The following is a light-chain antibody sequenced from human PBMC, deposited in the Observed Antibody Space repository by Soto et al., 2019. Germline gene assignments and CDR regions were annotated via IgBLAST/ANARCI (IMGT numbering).Light chain of an antibody. CDR3: SSFTSSNSEV. CDR1: SSDVGLYTY. V-gene: IGLV2-14*01. CDR2: EVT. Sequence: QSVLAHPASVSGSPGQSITISCTVTSSDVGLYTYVSWYQQHPGKAPKLLIYEVTNRPSGVSHRFSGSKSGSTASLTISGLQADDEADYFCSSFTSSNSEVFGTGTKVTVL. J-gene: IGLJ1*01.